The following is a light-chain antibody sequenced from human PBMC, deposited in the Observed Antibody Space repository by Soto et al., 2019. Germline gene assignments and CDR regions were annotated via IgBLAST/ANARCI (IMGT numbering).Light chain of an antibody. V-gene: IGLV2-14*01. J-gene: IGLJ1*01. CDR2: EVS. Sequence: QSALAQPASVSGSPGQSITISCTGASSDLGRYNYVSWYQQHPGKAPKLMIYEVSYRPSGVSNRFSGSKSGNTASLTISGLQADDEADYYCSSYTSSTALVFGTGTKVTVL. CDR3: SSYTSSTALV. CDR1: SSDLGRYNY.